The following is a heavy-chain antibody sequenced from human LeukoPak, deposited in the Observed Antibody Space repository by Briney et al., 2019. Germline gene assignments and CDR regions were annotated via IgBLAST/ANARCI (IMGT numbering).Heavy chain of an antibody. D-gene: IGHD1-26*01. Sequence: KASDTLSLTCAVSGYSISSINWWGWIRQPPGKGLEWIGYIYYSGSTYYNPSLESRVTMSLDTSKNQISLNLSSVTAVDTAVYYCARAGPTTAVDAFDIWGLGTKVTVSS. J-gene: IGHJ3*02. CDR3: ARAGPTTAVDAFDI. CDR2: IYYSGST. CDR1: GYSISSINW. V-gene: IGHV4-28*03.